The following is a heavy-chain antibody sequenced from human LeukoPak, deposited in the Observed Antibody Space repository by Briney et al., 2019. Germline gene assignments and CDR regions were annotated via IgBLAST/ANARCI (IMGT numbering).Heavy chain of an antibody. Sequence: SETLSLTCTVSGGSISSYYWSWIRQPPGKGLEWIGYIYYSGSTNYNPSLKSRVTISVDTSKNQFSLKLSAVSAADTAVYYCARYYYGGYYFDYWGQGTLVTVSS. J-gene: IGHJ4*02. V-gene: IGHV4-59*01. CDR3: ARYYYGGYYFDY. D-gene: IGHD3-10*01. CDR1: GGSISSYY. CDR2: IYYSGST.